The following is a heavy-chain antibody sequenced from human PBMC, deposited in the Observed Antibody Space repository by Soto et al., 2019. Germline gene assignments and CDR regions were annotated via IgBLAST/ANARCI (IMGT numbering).Heavy chain of an antibody. D-gene: IGHD3-22*01. Sequence: GGSLRLSCAASGFTFSSYAMSWVRQAPGKGLEWVSAISGSGGSTYYADSVKGRFTISRDNSKNTLYLQMNSLRAEDTAVYYCAKAVTTYYYDSSGSSYWGQGTLVTVSS. J-gene: IGHJ4*02. V-gene: IGHV3-23*01. CDR1: GFTFSSYA. CDR3: AKAVTTYYYDSSGSSY. CDR2: ISGSGGST.